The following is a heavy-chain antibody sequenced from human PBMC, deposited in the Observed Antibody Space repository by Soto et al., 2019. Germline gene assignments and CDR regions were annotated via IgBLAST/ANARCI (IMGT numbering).Heavy chain of an antibody. CDR2: IYYSGST. J-gene: IGHJ6*02. V-gene: IGHV4-30-4*01. CDR3: ARDHLPYDFWSGYYTPRGMDV. Sequence: SETLSLTCTASGGSISSGDYYWSWIRQPPGKGLEWIGYIYYSGSTYYNPSLKSRVTISVDTSKNQFSLKLSSVTAADTAVYYCARDHLPYDFWSGYYTPRGMDVWGQGTTVTVSS. CDR1: GGSISSGDYY. D-gene: IGHD3-3*01.